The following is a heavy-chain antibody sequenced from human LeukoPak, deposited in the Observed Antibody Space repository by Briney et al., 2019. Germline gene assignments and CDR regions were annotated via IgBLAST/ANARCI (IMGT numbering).Heavy chain of an antibody. D-gene: IGHD3-10*01. CDR3: ARDNHYYGSGSYDY. J-gene: IGHJ4*02. Sequence: GGSLRLSRAASGFTFSSYGMHWVRQAPGKGLEWVAVIWYDGSNKYYADSVKGRFIISRDNSKNTLYLQMNSLRAEDTAVYYCARDNHYYGSGSYDYWGQGTLVTVSS. CDR2: IWYDGSNK. V-gene: IGHV3-33*01. CDR1: GFTFSSYG.